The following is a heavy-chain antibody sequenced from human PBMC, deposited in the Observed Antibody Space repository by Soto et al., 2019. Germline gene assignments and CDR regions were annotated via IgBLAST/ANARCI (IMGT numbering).Heavy chain of an antibody. D-gene: IGHD3-16*01. CDR2: VSATAGTT. CDR1: GLTFSNYD. Sequence: DVQLVDSWGGLVEPGGSLRRSCAASGLTFSNYDISWVRQAPGKGLEWVSLVSATAGTTYYTDAVKGRFTISRDNARKTVYLQLNSLRADDTAVYYCAKDRFAGGFDYWGQGTLVTVSS. J-gene: IGHJ4*02. V-gene: IGHV3-23*04. CDR3: AKDRFAGGFDY.